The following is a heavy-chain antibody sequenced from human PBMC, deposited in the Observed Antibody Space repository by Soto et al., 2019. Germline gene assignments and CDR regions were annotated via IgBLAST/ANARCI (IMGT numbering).Heavy chain of an antibody. D-gene: IGHD3-22*01. Sequence: GGSLRLSCAASGFSFDDYGMSWVRQGPGKGLEWVSGINWNGGSTGYADSVKGRFTISRDNAKNSLYLQMKSLRVEDTALYYCARVPYFYDSSGYYFDYWGQGTLVTVSS. CDR3: ARVPYFYDSSGYYFDY. CDR2: INWNGGST. J-gene: IGHJ4*02. CDR1: GFSFDDYG. V-gene: IGHV3-20*04.